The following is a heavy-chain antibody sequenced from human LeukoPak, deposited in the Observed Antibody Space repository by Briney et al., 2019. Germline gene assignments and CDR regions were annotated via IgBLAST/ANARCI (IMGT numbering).Heavy chain of an antibody. D-gene: IGHD3-3*01. CDR3: ARAASGSGLYYYYYYMDV. Sequence: SETLSLTCTVSGGSISNYYWSWIRQPAGKGLEWIGRIYTSGSTNYNPSLKSRVTMSVDTSKNQFSLKLSSVTAADTAVYYCARAASGSGLYYYYYYMDVWGKGTTVTVSS. V-gene: IGHV4-4*07. CDR2: IYTSGST. CDR1: GGSISNYY. J-gene: IGHJ6*03.